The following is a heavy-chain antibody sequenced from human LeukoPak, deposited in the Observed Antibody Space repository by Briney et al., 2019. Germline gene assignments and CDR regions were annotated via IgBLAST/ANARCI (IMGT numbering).Heavy chain of an antibody. CDR2: ISYDGSNK. V-gene: IGHV3-30*04. D-gene: IGHD2-15*01. CDR3: ARPYCSGGSCWGYFQH. CDR1: GFTFSSYA. J-gene: IGHJ1*01. Sequence: GRSLRLSCAASGFTFSSYAMHWARQAPGKGLEWVAVISYDGSNKYYADSVKGRFTISRDNSKNTLYLQMNSLRAEDTAVYYCARPYCSGGSCWGYFQHWGQGTLVTVSS.